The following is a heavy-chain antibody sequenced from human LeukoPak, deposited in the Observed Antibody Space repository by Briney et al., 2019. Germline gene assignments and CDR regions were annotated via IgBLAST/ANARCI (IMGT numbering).Heavy chain of an antibody. J-gene: IGHJ5*02. CDR2: INPNSGGT. V-gene: IGHV1-2*02. D-gene: IGHD6-13*01. Sequence: ASVKVSCKASGYTFTGYYMHWVRQAPGQGLEWMGWINPNSGGTNYAQKFQGRVTMTRDTSISTAYMELSRLRSDDTAVYYCARGSPHSSSWYHSEYNWFDPWGQGTLVTVSS. CDR3: ARGSPHSSSWYHSEYNWFDP. CDR1: GYTFTGYY.